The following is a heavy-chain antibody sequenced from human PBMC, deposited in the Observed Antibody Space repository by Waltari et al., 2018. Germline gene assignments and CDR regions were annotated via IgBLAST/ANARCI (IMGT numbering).Heavy chain of an antibody. CDR3: ARVLSVPAPYGSGSYYFDY. D-gene: IGHD3-10*01. CDR1: GGSISSSSYY. CDR2: IYYSGST. V-gene: IGHV4-39*07. J-gene: IGHJ4*02. Sequence: QLQLQESGPGLVKPSETLSLPCTVSGGSISSSSYYWGWIRQPPGKGLEWIGSIYYSGSTYYNPSLKSRVTISVDTSKNQFSLKLSSVTAADTAVYYCARVLSVPAPYGSGSYYFDYWGQGTLVTVSS.